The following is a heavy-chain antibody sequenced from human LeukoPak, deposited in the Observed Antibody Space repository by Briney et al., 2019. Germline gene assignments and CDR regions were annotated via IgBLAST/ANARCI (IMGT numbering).Heavy chain of an antibody. Sequence: SETLSLTCTVSGGSISSYYWSWIRQPPGKGLEWIGYIYYSGSTNYNPSLKSRVTISVDTSKNQFPLKLSSVTAADTAVYYCARTTPYGYYYMDVWGKGTTVTVSS. V-gene: IGHV4-59*01. D-gene: IGHD1-1*01. CDR1: GGSISSYY. CDR3: ARTTPYGYYYMDV. CDR2: IYYSGST. J-gene: IGHJ6*03.